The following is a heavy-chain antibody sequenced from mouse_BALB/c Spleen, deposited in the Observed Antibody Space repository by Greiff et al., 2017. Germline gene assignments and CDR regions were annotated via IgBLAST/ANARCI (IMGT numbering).Heavy chain of an antibody. CDR3: ARSDGYYGGDY. V-gene: IGHV1-14*01. D-gene: IGHD2-3*01. J-gene: IGHJ4*01. Sequence: VQLKESGPELVKPGASVKMSCKASGYTFTSYVMHWVKQKPGQGLEWIGYINPYNDGTKYNEKFKGKATLTSDKSSSTAYMELSSLTAEDSAVYYCARSDGYYGGDYWGQGTSVTVSS. CDR2: INPYNDGT. CDR1: GYTFTSYV.